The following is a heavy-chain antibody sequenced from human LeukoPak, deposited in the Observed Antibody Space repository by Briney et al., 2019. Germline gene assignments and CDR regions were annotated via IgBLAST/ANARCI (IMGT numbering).Heavy chain of an antibody. CDR3: TREPRNLDY. Sequence: GGSLRLSCAVSGFTFSDTYMTWIRQAPGKGLESLSYISPSGTDISYADSVKGRFTISRDNAKNSLYLQMNSLRVEDTAVYYCTREPRNLDYWGQGTLVTVSS. J-gene: IGHJ4*02. CDR1: GFTFSDTY. D-gene: IGHD1-14*01. V-gene: IGHV3-11*01. CDR2: ISPSGTDI.